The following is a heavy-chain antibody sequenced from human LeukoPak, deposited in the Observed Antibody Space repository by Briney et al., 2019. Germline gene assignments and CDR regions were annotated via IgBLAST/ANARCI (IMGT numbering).Heavy chain of an antibody. CDR2: ISAYNGNT. V-gene: IGHV1-18*01. CDR1: GYTFTSYG. Sequence: AASVKVSCKASGYTFTSYGISWVRQATGQGLEWMGWISAYNGNTNYAQKLQGRVTMTTDTSTSTAYMELRSLRSDDTAVYYCARYTSDDFWSGYSANYYYMDVWGKGTTVTVSS. CDR3: ARYTSDDFWSGYSANYYYMDV. J-gene: IGHJ6*03. D-gene: IGHD3-3*01.